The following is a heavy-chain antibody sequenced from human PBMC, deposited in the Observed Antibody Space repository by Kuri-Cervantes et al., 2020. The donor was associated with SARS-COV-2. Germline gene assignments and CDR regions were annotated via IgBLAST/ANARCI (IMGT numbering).Heavy chain of an antibody. J-gene: IGHJ4*02. Sequence: SQTLSLTCAISGDSVSSNSTAWSWIRQSPSRGLEWLGRTFYRSKWHNDYAVSVKGRITISPDTSKNQFSLRLNSVTPGDTAVYYCAGGSSGRDYWGQGTLVTVPS. D-gene: IGHD6-19*01. V-gene: IGHV6-1*01. CDR2: TFYRSKWHN. CDR3: AGGSSGRDY. CDR1: GDSVSSNSTA.